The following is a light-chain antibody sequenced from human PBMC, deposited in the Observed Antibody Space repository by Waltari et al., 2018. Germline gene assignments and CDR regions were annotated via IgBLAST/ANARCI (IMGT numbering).Light chain of an antibody. CDR2: AAS. V-gene: IGKV3-11*01. J-gene: IGKJ3*01. Sequence: EIVLTQSPVTLSLSPGARATPSCRASQSVGSYLSWSQQKPGQAPRLLIYAASNRATGIPARFSGSGSGTDFTLTISSLEPEDSAVYYCQHRAHWPPDATFGPGTKVDIK. CDR1: QSVGSY. CDR3: QHRAHWPPDAT.